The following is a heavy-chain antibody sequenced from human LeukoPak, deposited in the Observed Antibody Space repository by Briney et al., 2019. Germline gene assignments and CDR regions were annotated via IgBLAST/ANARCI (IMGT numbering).Heavy chain of an antibody. Sequence: PSETLSLTCTVSGGSISSYYWSWIRQPPGKGLEWIGYIYYSGSTNYNPSLKSRVTISVDTSKNQFSLKLSSVTAADTAVYYCASLRDDFWSGYYSYWGQGTLVTVSS. CDR1: GGSISSYY. V-gene: IGHV4-59*08. J-gene: IGHJ4*02. CDR3: ASLRDDFWSGYYSY. CDR2: IYYSGST. D-gene: IGHD3-3*01.